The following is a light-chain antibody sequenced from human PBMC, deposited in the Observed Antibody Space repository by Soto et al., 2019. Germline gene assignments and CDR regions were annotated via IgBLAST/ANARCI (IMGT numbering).Light chain of an antibody. CDR1: QIVSGS. Sequence: DIQMRQSPSTVSASVGDSVTITCRASQIVSGSLAWYQHKPGKAPNLLIYGDSTLESGVPSRFIGSGSGTAFTLTISRLQPDDFATYYCQHYNSYSWTFGQGTTVEIK. CDR2: GDS. CDR3: QHYNSYSWT. J-gene: IGKJ1*01. V-gene: IGKV1-5*01.